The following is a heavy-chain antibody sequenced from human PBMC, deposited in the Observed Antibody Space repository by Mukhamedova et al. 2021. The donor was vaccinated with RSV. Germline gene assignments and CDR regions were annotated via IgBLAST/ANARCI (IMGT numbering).Heavy chain of an antibody. CDR2: IFPADSDT. Sequence: EWLGFIFPADSDTRYNLSLQRPVTISADKSTNTAYLQWRSLEASDSALYFCARTSSILHYGMDVWGQGTTVTVYS. D-gene: IGHD5-24*01. J-gene: IGHJ6*02. CDR3: ARTSSILHYGMDV. V-gene: IGHV5-51*01.